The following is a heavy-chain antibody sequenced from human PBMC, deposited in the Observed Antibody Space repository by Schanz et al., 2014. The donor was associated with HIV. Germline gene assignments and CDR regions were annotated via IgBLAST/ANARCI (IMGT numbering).Heavy chain of an antibody. CDR1: GFSFDTFG. Sequence: EVQLVESGGGVVQPGRSLRLSCAGSGFSFDTFGIHWVRQAPGKGLEWVSSISESGGRTYYADSVNGRFTISRDNSKNTLYLQMTTLRIDDTAVYYCAKPEYDSRGNSQSHFDYWGQGTLVTVSS. D-gene: IGHD3-22*01. V-gene: IGHV3-23*04. CDR2: ISESGGRT. J-gene: IGHJ4*02. CDR3: AKPEYDSRGNSQSHFDY.